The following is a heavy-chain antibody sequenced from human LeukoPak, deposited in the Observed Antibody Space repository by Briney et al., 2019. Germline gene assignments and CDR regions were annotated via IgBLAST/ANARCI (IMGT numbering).Heavy chain of an antibody. V-gene: IGHV1-2*02. CDR2: INPNSGVT. CDR1: GYTFTGYY. D-gene: IGHD3-22*01. J-gene: IGHJ4*02. Sequence: GASVKVSCKASGYTFTGYYMHWVRQAPGQGLEWMGWINPNSGVTNFTQKFRGRVTMTRDTSISTAYMELSSLRSEDTAVYYCATVGPDYYYDSSGKQGSYFDYWGQGTLVTVSS. CDR3: ATVGPDYYYDSSGKQGSYFDY.